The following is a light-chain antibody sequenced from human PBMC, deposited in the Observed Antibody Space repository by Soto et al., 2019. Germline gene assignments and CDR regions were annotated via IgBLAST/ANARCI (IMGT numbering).Light chain of an antibody. V-gene: IGLV2-14*01. Sequence: QSARTQPASVSGSPGQSITISCTGTSSDVGGYNYVSWYQQHPGKAPKLMIYEVSNRPSGVSNRFSGSKSDNTASLTISGLQAEDEADYYCSSYTSSSTAVFGTGTKLTVL. CDR1: SSDVGGYNY. CDR3: SSYTSSSTAV. CDR2: EVS. J-gene: IGLJ1*01.